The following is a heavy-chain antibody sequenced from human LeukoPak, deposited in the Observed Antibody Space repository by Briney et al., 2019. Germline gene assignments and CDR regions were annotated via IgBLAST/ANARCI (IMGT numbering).Heavy chain of an antibody. V-gene: IGHV3-74*01. Sequence: GGSLRLSCVASANYWMHWVRQAPGKGLVWVSYINSDGSWTSYADSVKGRFTISKDNAKNTLYLQMNSLEAEDTAFYYCTTGGYYFDYWGQGTLVTVSS. CDR3: TTGGYYFDY. J-gene: IGHJ4*02. CDR2: INSDGSWT. CDR1: ANYW. D-gene: IGHD2-15*01.